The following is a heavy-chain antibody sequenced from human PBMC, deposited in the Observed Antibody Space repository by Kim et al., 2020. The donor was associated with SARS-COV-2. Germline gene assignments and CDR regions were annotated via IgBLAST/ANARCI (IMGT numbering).Heavy chain of an antibody. V-gene: IGHV3-33*06. D-gene: IGHD3-22*01. Sequence: GKGRFTISRDNSKNTLYLQMNSRRAEDTAVYYCAKGLGRESSGYYDYFDYWGQGTLVTVSS. CDR3: AKGLGRESSGYYDYFDY. J-gene: IGHJ4*02.